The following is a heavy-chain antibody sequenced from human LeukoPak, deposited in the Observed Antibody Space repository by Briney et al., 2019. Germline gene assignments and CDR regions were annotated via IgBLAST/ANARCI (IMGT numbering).Heavy chain of an antibody. CDR1: GFTFSSYS. CDR2: ISSSSTYI. V-gene: IGHV3-21*01. D-gene: IGHD2-15*01. CDR3: AREDVVVVLDV. J-gene: IGHJ6*04. Sequence: GGSLRLSCTASGFTFSSYSMNWVRQAPGKGLEWVSFISSSSTYIYYAESVKGRFTISRDNAKNSLYLQMNSLRAEDTAVYYCAREDVVVVLDVWGKGTTVTVSS.